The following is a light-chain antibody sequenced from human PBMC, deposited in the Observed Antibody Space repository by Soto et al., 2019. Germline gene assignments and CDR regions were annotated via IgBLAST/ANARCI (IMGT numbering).Light chain of an antibody. J-gene: IGKJ2*01. V-gene: IGKV3-15*01. Sequence: EVVMTQSPATLSASSGDRVILSCRASQSIGNNLAWYQQRPGQAPRVLMYGASSRATDTPARFSGSGSATDFTLTISSLQSEDFAVYYCQQYNDWPPYTFGQGTKLEIK. CDR3: QQYNDWPPYT. CDR1: QSIGNN. CDR2: GAS.